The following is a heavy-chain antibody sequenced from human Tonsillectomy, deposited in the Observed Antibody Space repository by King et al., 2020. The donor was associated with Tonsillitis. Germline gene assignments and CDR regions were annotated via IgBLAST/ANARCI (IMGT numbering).Heavy chain of an antibody. V-gene: IGHV4-39*01. CDR2: IFYIGST. J-gene: IGHJ4*02. CDR3: ARLGGVRDSDYGGGFDY. CDR1: GDSISSSTYY. D-gene: IGHD4-17*01. Sequence: QLQESGPGLVKPSETLSLACTVSGDSISSSTYYWGWIRQPPGKGLEGIGGIFYIGSTYYNPSLKSRVTISVDTSKNHFSLKLSSVTAADTAVYYCARLGGVRDSDYGGGFDYWGQGTLVTVSS.